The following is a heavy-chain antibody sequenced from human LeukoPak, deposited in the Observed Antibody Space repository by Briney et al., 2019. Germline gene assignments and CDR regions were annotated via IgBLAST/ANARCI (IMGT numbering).Heavy chain of an antibody. CDR2: ISYDGSNK. CDR1: GFTFSSYA. D-gene: IGHD4-17*01. Sequence: PGGSLRLSCAASGFTFSSYAMHWVRQAPGKGLEWVAVISYDGSNKYYADSVKGRFTISRDNSKNTLYLQMNSLRAEDTAVYYCATDGSLLGDYNFWGQGTLVTVSS. CDR3: ATDGSLLGDYNF. J-gene: IGHJ1*01. V-gene: IGHV3-30-3*01.